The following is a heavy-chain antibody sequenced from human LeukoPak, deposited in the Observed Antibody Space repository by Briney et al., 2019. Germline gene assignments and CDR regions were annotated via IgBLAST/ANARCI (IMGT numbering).Heavy chain of an antibody. D-gene: IGHD2-15*01. Sequence: GGSLRLSCAASGFTFSSYAMGWVRQAPGKGLEWVSAISGSKNTTYYADSVKGRFTISRDNSKNTLYLQMNSLRVEDTAVYYCAKWGCSGSSCYPFDSWGQGTLVTVSS. J-gene: IGHJ4*02. CDR3: AKWGCSGSSCYPFDS. V-gene: IGHV3-23*01. CDR2: ISGSKNTT. CDR1: GFTFSSYA.